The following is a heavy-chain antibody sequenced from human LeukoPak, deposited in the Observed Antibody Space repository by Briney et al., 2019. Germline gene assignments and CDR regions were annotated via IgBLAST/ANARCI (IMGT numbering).Heavy chain of an antibody. CDR1: GFTFINFA. CDR2: LSGSATNT. J-gene: IGHJ4*02. CDR3: AKSTYGGSYRTTEPLDC. Sequence: GGSLRLSCAASGFTFINFAMSWVRQAPGKGLEWVSTLSGSATNTYYADSVKGRFTISRDNSKNTLYLQMNSLRAEDTAVYYCAKSTYGGSYRTTEPLDCWGQGTLVTVSS. V-gene: IGHV3-23*01. D-gene: IGHD1-26*01.